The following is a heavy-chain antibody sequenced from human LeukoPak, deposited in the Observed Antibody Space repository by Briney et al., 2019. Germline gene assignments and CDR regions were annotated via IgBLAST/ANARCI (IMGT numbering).Heavy chain of an antibody. CDR1: GDSISSGYY. D-gene: IGHD6-13*01. Sequence: SETLSLTCTVSGDSISSGYYWGWIRQPPGKGLEWIGSIHHTGNTFYNPSLKSRVTISVDTSKNQFSLKLTSVTAADTAVYYCARVPGIAAAGWGNWFDPWGQGTLVTVSS. CDR3: ARVPGIAAAGWGNWFDP. CDR2: IHHTGNT. J-gene: IGHJ5*02. V-gene: IGHV4-38-2*02.